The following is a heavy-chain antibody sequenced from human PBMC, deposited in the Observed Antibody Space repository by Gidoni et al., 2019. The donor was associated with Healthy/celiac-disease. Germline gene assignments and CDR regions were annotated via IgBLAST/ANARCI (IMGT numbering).Heavy chain of an antibody. J-gene: IGHJ6*02. Sequence: QVQLVESGGGVVQPGRSLILSCAASGFPFSSSCMHWSRQAPGQGLGWVAVISYDGSNKYYADSVKGRFTISRDNSKNTLYLQMNSLRAEDTAVYYCAKVTFPAAPGSYYYYYYGMDVWGQGTTVTVSS. V-gene: IGHV3-30*18. CDR3: AKVTFPAAPGSYYYYYYGMDV. D-gene: IGHD2-2*01. CDR2: ISYDGSNK. CDR1: GFPFSSSC.